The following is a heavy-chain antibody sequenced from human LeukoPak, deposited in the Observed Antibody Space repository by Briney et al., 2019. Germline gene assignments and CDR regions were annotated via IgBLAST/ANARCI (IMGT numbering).Heavy chain of an antibody. CDR2: IKQDGSEK. D-gene: IGHD3-10*01. CDR3: GRDRGFGQADV. CDR1: GFTFSSYW. J-gene: IGHJ6*04. Sequence: GGSLRLSCAASGFTFSSYWMSWVRQAPGKGLEWVANIKQDGSEKYYVDSVKGRFTISRDNAKNSLYLQMNSLRAEDTAVYYCGRDRGFGQADVWGKGTTVTVSS. V-gene: IGHV3-7*01.